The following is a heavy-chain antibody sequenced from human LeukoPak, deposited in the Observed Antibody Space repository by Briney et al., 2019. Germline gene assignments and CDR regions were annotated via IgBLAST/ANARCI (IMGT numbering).Heavy chain of an antibody. V-gene: IGHV3-21*01. D-gene: IGHD3-9*01. Sequence: GGSLRLSCAASGFTFSSYSMNWVRQAPGKGLEWVSSISSSSSYIYYADSVKGRFTISRDNAKNSLYLQMNSLRAEDTAVYYCARDFLGPGYASILRYFDWLPGYFDYWGQGTLVTVSS. CDR2: ISSSSSYI. CDR3: ARDFLGPGYASILRYFDWLPGYFDY. CDR1: GFTFSSYS. J-gene: IGHJ4*02.